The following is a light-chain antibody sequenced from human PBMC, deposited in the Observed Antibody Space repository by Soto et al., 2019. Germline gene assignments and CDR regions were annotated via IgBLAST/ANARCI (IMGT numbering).Light chain of an antibody. CDR3: IQTLHTVQLF. V-gene: IGKV2-28*01. CDR1: QSLLDSNGDNH. Sequence: DIVMTQSPLSLPVTPGEPASISCRSNQSLLDSNGDNHLDWYLQKPGQSPQLLIYWGSIRASGVPDRLIGGGSVTNFTRKVSGLEAEAVGVYYCIQTLHTVQLFFGPGPRAYLK. J-gene: IGKJ3*01. CDR2: WGS.